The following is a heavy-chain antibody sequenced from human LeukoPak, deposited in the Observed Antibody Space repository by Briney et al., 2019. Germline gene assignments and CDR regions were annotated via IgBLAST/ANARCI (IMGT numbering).Heavy chain of an antibody. V-gene: IGHV3-66*01. D-gene: IGHD1-26*01. Sequence: GGSLRLSCAASGFTVSSNYMSWVRQAPGKGLEWVSVIYIGGSTYSADSVKGRFTISRDNSKNTLYLQMNSLRAEDTAVCYCARSLPLRGTYSFDFWGQGTLVTVSS. CDR3: ARSLPLRGTYSFDF. J-gene: IGHJ4*02. CDR2: IYIGGST. CDR1: GFTVSSNY.